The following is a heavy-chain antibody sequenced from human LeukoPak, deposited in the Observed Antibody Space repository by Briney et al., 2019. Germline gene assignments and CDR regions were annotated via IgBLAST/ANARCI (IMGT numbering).Heavy chain of an antibody. Sequence: GGSLRLSCAASGFTLSSYNMKWVRQAPGKGLEWVSAISGSGGSTYYADSVKGRFTISRDNSKNTLYLQMNSLRAEDTAVYYCAKRGGSYYYFDYWGQGTLVTVSS. CDR3: AKRGGSYYYFDY. CDR2: ISGSGGST. J-gene: IGHJ4*02. D-gene: IGHD1-26*01. CDR1: GFTLSSYN. V-gene: IGHV3-23*01.